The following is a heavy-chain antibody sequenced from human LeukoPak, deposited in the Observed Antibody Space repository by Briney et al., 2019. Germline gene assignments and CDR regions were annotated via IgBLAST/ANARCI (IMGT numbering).Heavy chain of an antibody. CDR1: GYTFTGYY. Sequence: ASVKVSCEASGYTFTGYYMHWVRQAPGQGLEWMGWINPNSGGTNYAQKFQGRVTMTRDTSISTAYMELNRMRSDDTAVYYCARVQSGNWFDPWGQGTLVTVSS. D-gene: IGHD3-10*01. V-gene: IGHV1-2*02. J-gene: IGHJ5*02. CDR3: ARVQSGNWFDP. CDR2: INPNSGGT.